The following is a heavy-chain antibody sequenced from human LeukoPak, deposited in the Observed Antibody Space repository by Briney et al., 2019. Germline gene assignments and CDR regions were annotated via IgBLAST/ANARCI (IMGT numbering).Heavy chain of an antibody. CDR3: TRDGVPGIAVAGTRY. D-gene: IGHD6-19*01. CDR2: IRSKAYGGTT. V-gene: IGHV3-49*04. J-gene: IGHJ4*02. CDR1: GFTFGDYA. Sequence: PGGSLRLSCTASGFTFGDYAMSWVRQAPGKGLEWVGFIRSKAYGGTTEYAASVKGRFTISRDDSKSIAYLQMNSLKTEDTAVYYCTRDGVPGIAVAGTRYWGQGTLVTVSS.